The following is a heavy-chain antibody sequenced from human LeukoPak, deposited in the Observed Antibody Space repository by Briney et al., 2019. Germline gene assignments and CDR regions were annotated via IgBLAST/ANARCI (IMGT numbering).Heavy chain of an antibody. V-gene: IGHV3-74*01. CDR2: ICPDGTVT. Sequence: QPGTSLRLSCAASGFTFSTYCMHWVRQAPGKGPMWVSRICPDGTVTNYADSVKARFIISRDNARNTVYLQMNSLRVEDTAVYYCVRDFRSADYWGQGTLVTVSS. CDR3: VRDFRSADY. J-gene: IGHJ4*02. CDR1: GFTFSTYC.